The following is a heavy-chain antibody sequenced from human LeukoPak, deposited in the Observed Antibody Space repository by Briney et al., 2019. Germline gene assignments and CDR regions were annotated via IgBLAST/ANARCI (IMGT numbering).Heavy chain of an antibody. J-gene: IGHJ6*02. CDR3: VRSYYGMDV. Sequence: GGSLRLSCAASGFTFRSYSMNWVRQAPGMGLEWVSFISTSSSHIYYADSVEGRFTISRDNAKNSLYLQMNSLRAEDTAVYYCVRSYYGMDVWGQGTTVSVSS. CDR1: GFTFRSYS. CDR2: ISTSSSHI. V-gene: IGHV3-21*01.